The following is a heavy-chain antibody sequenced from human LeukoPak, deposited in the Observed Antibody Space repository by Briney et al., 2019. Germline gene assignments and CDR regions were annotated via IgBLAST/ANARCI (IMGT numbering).Heavy chain of an antibody. CDR2: INPNSGDI. CDR3: AREGDATGTTGGAWFDP. CDR1: GYTFTGYY. J-gene: IGHJ5*02. D-gene: IGHD1-1*01. Sequence: ASVKFSCKASGYTFTGYYIHWVRQTPGQGLEWMGWINPNSGDISYAQKSQGGVTLTRGTSISTANMELRRLRSDNTAVSYCAREGDATGTTGGAWFDPWGQGTLVTVSS. V-gene: IGHV1-2*02.